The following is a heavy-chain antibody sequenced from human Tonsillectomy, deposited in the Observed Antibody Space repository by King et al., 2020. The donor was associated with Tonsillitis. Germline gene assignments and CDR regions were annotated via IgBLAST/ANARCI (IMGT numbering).Heavy chain of an antibody. D-gene: IGHD1-26*01. CDR1: GGSISSSDHY. Sequence: QLQESGPGVVKPSETLSLTCTVSGGSISSSDHYWAWLRQPPGKGLEWIGDMYYIETIFYNPSLKSRITISGGTAENRFSLKLNSVTAADTAVYFCARYVSGSFDYWGQGALVTVSS. J-gene: IGHJ4*02. V-gene: IGHV4-39*01. CDR2: MYYIETI. CDR3: ARYVSGSFDY.